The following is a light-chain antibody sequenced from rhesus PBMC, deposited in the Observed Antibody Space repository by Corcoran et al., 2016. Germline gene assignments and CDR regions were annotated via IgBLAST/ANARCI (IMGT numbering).Light chain of an antibody. Sequence: QVILTQSPATLSSSPGERATLSRRASQSISTYLAWYPKKPGQAPSLLNYGASIRATVTPDRFRGSGAGTDFPPTISRLGPDVVGVSHCDQHNNGYTFGQGTKVEIK. J-gene: IGKJ2*01. CDR3: DQHNNGYT. CDR1: QSISTY. CDR2: GAS. V-gene: IGKV3-10*01.